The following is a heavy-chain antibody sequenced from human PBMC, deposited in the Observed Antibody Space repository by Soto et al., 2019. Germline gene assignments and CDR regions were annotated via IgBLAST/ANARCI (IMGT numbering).Heavy chain of an antibody. CDR2: IYYSGST. Sequence: QVQLQESGPGLVKPSQTLSLTCTVSGGSISSGGYYWSWIRQHPGKGLEWIGYIYYSGSTYYNPSLKSQVTISVDTSKNQFSLKLSSVTAADTAVYYCARDVVGFWSGYLNGAFDIWGQGTMVTVSS. J-gene: IGHJ3*02. D-gene: IGHD3-3*01. CDR3: ARDVVGFWSGYLNGAFDI. CDR1: GGSISSGGYY. V-gene: IGHV4-31*01.